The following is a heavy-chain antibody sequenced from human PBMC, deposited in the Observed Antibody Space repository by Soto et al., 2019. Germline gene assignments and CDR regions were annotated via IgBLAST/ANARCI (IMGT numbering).Heavy chain of an antibody. CDR3: ARCGYSSGWNNSFDP. D-gene: IGHD6-19*01. CDR2: IYYSGST. Sequence: TETLSLTCTVSGGSISSYYWSWIRQPPGKGLEWIGYIYYSGSTNYNPSLKSRVTISVDTSKNQFSLKLSSVTAADTAVYYCARCGYSSGWNNSFDPWGQGSPVIVSA. J-gene: IGHJ5*02. V-gene: IGHV4-59*01. CDR1: GGSISSYY.